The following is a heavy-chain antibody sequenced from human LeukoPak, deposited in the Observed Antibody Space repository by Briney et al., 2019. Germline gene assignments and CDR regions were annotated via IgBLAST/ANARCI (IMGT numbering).Heavy chain of an antibody. Sequence: SEILSLTCAVYGGSFSGYDWSWIRLPPGKGLEWIGEINHSGSTNYNPSLKSRVTISVDTSKNQFSLKLSSVTAADTAVYYCARGTSAHVDWGQGTLVTVSS. J-gene: IGHJ4*02. V-gene: IGHV4-34*01. CDR1: GGSFSGYD. CDR2: INHSGST. CDR3: ARGTSAHVD. D-gene: IGHD1-26*01.